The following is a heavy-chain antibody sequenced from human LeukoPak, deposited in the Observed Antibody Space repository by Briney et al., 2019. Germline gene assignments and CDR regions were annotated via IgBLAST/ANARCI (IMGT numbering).Heavy chain of an antibody. CDR1: GFTFSSYS. Sequence: PGGSLRLSCAASGFTFSSYSMNWVRQAPGKGLEWVSSISSSSSYIYYADSVKGRFTISRGNAKNSLYLQMNSLRAEDTAVYYCARCAGYNVEMATIMDGNYMDVWGKGTTVTLSS. CDR2: ISSSSSYI. J-gene: IGHJ6*03. CDR3: ARCAGYNVEMATIMDGNYMDV. V-gene: IGHV3-21*01. D-gene: IGHD5-24*01.